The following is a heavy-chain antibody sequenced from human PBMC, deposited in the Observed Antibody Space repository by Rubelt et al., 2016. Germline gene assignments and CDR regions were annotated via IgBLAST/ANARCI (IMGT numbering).Heavy chain of an antibody. CDR2: IYYSGST. CDR1: GGSISSGGYY. V-gene: IGHV4-31*03. Sequence: QVQLQESGPGLVKPSQTLSLTCTVSGGSISSGGYYWSWIRQHPGKGLEWIGYIYYSGSTYYNPPCRSRVTISVETAKKQFSLKLSSVTAADTAVYYCARDKGRYYGSENETNWGQGTLVTVSS. J-gene: IGHJ4*02. D-gene: IGHD3-10*01. CDR3: ARDKGRYYGSENETN.